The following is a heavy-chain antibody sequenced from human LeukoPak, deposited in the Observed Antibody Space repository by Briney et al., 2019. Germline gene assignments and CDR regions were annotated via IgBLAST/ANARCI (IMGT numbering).Heavy chain of an antibody. D-gene: IGHD3-3*01. CDR2: IIDTGST. V-gene: IGHV4-34*12. Sequence: SETLSPTCAVYGGALSGYYWTWIRQPPGEGVEWDWEIIDTGSTKYNSSLKSRVTKSVDTSKNQFSLSLDSVTAADTAVYYCARGLASGYPPIPFDYWGQGTLVTVSS. J-gene: IGHJ4*02. CDR3: ARGLASGYPPIPFDY. CDR1: GGALSGYY.